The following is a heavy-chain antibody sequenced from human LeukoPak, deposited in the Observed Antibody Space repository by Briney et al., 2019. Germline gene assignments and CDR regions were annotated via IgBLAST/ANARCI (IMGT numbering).Heavy chain of an antibody. V-gene: IGHV4-59*01. Sequence: SETLSLTCTVSGGSISSYYWSWIRQPPGKGLEWIGYIYYSGSTNYNPSLKSRVIISADTFKNQFSLKLSSVTAADTAVYYCARGQYDSSGYYLYYWGQGTLVTVSS. CDR3: ARGQYDSSGYYLYY. J-gene: IGHJ4*02. CDR2: IYYSGST. D-gene: IGHD3-22*01. CDR1: GGSISSYY.